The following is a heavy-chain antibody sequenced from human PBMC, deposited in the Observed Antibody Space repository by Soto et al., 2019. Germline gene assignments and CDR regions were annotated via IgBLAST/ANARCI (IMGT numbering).Heavy chain of an antibody. CDR2: IYHSGTT. D-gene: IGHD5-12*01. CDR3: ARDHSGYDFLDY. J-gene: IGHJ4*02. V-gene: IGHV4-31*03. CDR1: GASISSGGYY. Sequence: QVQLQESGPGLMKPSQTLSLTCTVSGASISSGGYYWSWIRQHPGKGLEWIGYIYHSGTTSYNPSLKSRVTISVDTSNNQFSLKLSSVTAADTAMYYCARDHSGYDFLDYWGQGILVTVSS.